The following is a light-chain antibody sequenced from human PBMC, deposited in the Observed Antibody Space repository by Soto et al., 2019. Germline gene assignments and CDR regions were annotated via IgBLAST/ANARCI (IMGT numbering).Light chain of an antibody. J-gene: IGLJ1*01. CDR1: SSDVGGYNY. Sequence: HSVLTQAASVSGFPGQSISISCTRASSDVGGYNYVSWYQRHPGKAPKLMIYDVNNRPSGVSNRFSGSKSGNTASLTISGLQAEDEADFYCYSYTSSSTLGVFGTGTKVTVL. CDR3: YSYTSSSTLGV. V-gene: IGLV2-14*01. CDR2: DVN.